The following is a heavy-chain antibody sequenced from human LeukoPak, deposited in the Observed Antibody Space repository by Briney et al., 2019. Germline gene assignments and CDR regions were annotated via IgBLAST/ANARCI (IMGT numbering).Heavy chain of an antibody. J-gene: IGHJ4*02. CDR1: GFTFSSYA. V-gene: IGHV3-30-3*01. CDR2: ISYDGSNK. Sequence: GGSLRLSCAASGFTFSSYAMHWVRQAPGKGLEWVAVISYDGSNKYYADSVKGRFTISRDNSKNTLYLQMNSLRAEDTAVYYCARGGYDFWSTFGYWGQGTLVTVSS. CDR3: ARGGYDFWSTFGY. D-gene: IGHD3-3*01.